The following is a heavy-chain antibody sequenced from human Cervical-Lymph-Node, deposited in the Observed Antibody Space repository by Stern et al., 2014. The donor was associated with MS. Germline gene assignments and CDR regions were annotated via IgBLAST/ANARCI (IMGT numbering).Heavy chain of an antibody. CDR1: GDSINSSTYF. CDR2: MHYSGST. V-gene: IGHV4-39*02. CDR3: ARAYVWGTFRYLDS. Sequence: VQLQESGPGLVKPSETLSLTCTVSGDSINSSTYFWGWIRQPPGKGLEWIGNMHYSGSTYYNPSLQSRVTTSVNPPKINFFLKLSLGPATDTAVYYCARAYVWGTFRYLDSWGQGTLVTVSS. D-gene: IGHD3-16*02. J-gene: IGHJ4*02.